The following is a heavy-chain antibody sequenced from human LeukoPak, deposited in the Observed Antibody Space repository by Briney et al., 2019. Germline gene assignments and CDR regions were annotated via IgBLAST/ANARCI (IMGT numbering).Heavy chain of an antibody. D-gene: IGHD3-22*01. CDR2: IHTSGST. J-gene: IGHJ4*02. Sequence: PSETLSLTCTVSGGSISSSSYYWGWTRQPPGQGLEWVGRIHTSGSTNYNPSLKSRVTMSVDTSKNQFSLKLSSVTAADTALYYCARDKYFYDSRGYLFDYWGQGTLVTVSS. CDR3: ARDKYFYDSRGYLFDY. V-gene: IGHV4-39*07. CDR1: GGSISSSSYY.